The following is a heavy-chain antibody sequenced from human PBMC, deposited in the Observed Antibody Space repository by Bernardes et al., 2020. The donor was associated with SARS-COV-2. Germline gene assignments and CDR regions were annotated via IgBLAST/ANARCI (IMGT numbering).Heavy chain of an antibody. D-gene: IGHD2-21*01. Sequence: GGSLRLSCAASGFTFGIYAMAWFRLAPGKGLECVSAIFGGAEFLFYADSVKGRFTTSRDNSNNILYLQMNSLRAEDTAIYFCAKDSKPDGAWSFDYWGQGTRVTVSS. CDR3: AKDSKPDGAWSFDY. CDR1: GFTFGIYA. V-gene: IGHV3-23*01. J-gene: IGHJ4*02. CDR2: IFGGAEFL.